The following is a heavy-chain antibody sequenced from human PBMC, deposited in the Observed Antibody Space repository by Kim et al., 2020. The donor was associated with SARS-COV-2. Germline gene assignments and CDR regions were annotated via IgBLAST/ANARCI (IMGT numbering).Heavy chain of an antibody. Sequence: SQTLSLTCAISGDSVSSNSAAWNWIRQSPSRGLEWLGRTYYRSKWYNDYAVSVKSRITINPDTSKNQFSLQLNSVTPEDTAVYYCARDRHIVVVTAIRYYSYGMDVWGQGTTVTVSS. CDR3: ARDRHIVVVTAIRYYSYGMDV. CDR2: TYYRSKWYN. CDR1: GDSVSSNSAA. D-gene: IGHD2-21*02. V-gene: IGHV6-1*01. J-gene: IGHJ6*02.